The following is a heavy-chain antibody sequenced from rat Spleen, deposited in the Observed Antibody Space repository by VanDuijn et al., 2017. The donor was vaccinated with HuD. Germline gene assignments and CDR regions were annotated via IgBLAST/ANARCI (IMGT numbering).Heavy chain of an antibody. CDR2: ISWGGSST. D-gene: IGHD1-4*01. Sequence: EVKLVESGGGLVQPGRSLKLSCAASGFTFDDYGMAWVRQAPKNGLEWVASISWGGSSTYYPDNVKGRFTISRDNAKNALYLQMNNLRSEDTAIYYGTRVSGGITSYVMDAWGQGASVTVSS. J-gene: IGHJ4*01. V-gene: IGHV5-36*01. CDR3: TRVSGGITSYVMDA. CDR1: GFTFDDYG.